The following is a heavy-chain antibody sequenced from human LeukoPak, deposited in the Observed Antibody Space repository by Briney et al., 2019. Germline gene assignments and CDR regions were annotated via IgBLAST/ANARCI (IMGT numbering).Heavy chain of an antibody. CDR1: GGSINSYY. Sequence: SETLSLTCTVSGGSINSYYWSWIRQPAGKGLEWIGRIYTSGSTNYNPSLKSRVTMSVDTSKNQFSLKLSSVTAADTAVYYCARDMADCSSTSCYTYWFDPWGQGTLVTVSS. J-gene: IGHJ5*02. D-gene: IGHD2-2*02. V-gene: IGHV4-4*07. CDR2: IYTSGST. CDR3: ARDMADCSSTSCYTYWFDP.